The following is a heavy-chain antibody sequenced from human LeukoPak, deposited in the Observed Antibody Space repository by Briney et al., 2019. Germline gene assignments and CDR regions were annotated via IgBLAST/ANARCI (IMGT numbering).Heavy chain of an antibody. CDR3: ASYPRLHYGDYLYYYMDV. J-gene: IGHJ6*03. CDR2: INPNSGGT. V-gene: IGHV1-2*02. CDR1: GYTFTGYY. D-gene: IGHD4-17*01. Sequence: ASVKVSCKASGYTFTGYYMHWVRQAPGQGLEWMGWINPNSGGTNYAQKFQGRVTMTRDTSISTAYMELSRLRSDDTAVYYCASYPRLHYGDYLYYYMDVWGKGTTVTVSS.